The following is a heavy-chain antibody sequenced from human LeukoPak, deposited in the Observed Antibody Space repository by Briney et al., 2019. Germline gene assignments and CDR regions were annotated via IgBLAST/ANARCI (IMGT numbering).Heavy chain of an antibody. Sequence: KASETLSLTCTVSGGSISSDDYYWSWIRQPPGKGLEWIGYIYYSGSTYYNPSLKSRVTISVDTSKNQFSLKLSSVTAADTAVYYCARVHYGSGSLYYYYYYMDVWGKGTMVTVSS. CDR3: ARVHYGSGSLYYYYYYMDV. CDR2: IYYSGST. J-gene: IGHJ6*03. D-gene: IGHD3-10*01. V-gene: IGHV4-30-4*08. CDR1: GGSISSDDYY.